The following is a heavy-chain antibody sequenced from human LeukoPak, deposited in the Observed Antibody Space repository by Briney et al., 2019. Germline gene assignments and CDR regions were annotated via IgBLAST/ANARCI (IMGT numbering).Heavy chain of an antibody. J-gene: IGHJ6*02. Sequence: GGSLRLSCVASGFTVSSNYMNWVRQAPGKGLEWLSVFYSGGSTYYADSVKGRFTISRDNSKNTLYLQMNSLRVEDTAVYYCAKDLRIGDSHDYYYGMDVWGQGTTVTVSS. V-gene: IGHV3-53*01. CDR3: AKDLRIGDSHDYYYGMDV. D-gene: IGHD3-10*01. CDR1: GFTVSSNY. CDR2: FYSGGST.